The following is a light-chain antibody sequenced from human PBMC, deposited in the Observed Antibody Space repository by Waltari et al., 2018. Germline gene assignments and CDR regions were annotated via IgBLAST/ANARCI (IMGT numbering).Light chain of an antibody. CDR3: QHYSHSSPWT. Sequence: DIQMTQSPSTLSASVGDRVTITCRASQSVSDWLAWYQQKPGKATELLIFDVSTLKSGVPSRFSGRGSGTEFTITISSLQPDDFATYYCQHYSHSSPWTFGQGTKVEIK. J-gene: IGKJ1*01. CDR2: DVS. CDR1: QSVSDW. V-gene: IGKV1-5*01.